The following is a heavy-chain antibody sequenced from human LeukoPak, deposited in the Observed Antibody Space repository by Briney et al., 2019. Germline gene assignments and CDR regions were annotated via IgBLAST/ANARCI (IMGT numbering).Heavy chain of an antibody. D-gene: IGHD3-3*01. Sequence: PGGTLRLFCAASGFTFSTYSMNWVRQAPGKGLEWISYISCDSSSIYYADSVKGRFTISRDNARNSLYLQMNSLRAEDTAVFYCARSGRWSGYSVGYYYYYIDVWGKGTTVTVSS. CDR2: ISCDSSSI. J-gene: IGHJ6*03. V-gene: IGHV3-48*01. CDR3: ARSGRWSGYSVGYYYYYIDV. CDR1: GFTFSTYS.